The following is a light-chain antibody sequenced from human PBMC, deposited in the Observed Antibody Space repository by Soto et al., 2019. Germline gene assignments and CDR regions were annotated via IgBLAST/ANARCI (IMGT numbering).Light chain of an antibody. J-gene: IGKJ2*01. CDR3: QQYNHFYT. Sequence: DIQMTQSPSTLSASVGDRVTITCRASQTVNTWLAWYQQKPGKAPKLLIYKASTLESGVPSRFSGSGSGTEFTLTISSLQPDDLATYHCQQYNHFYTFGQGTKLEIK. CDR1: QTVNTW. V-gene: IGKV1-5*03. CDR2: KAS.